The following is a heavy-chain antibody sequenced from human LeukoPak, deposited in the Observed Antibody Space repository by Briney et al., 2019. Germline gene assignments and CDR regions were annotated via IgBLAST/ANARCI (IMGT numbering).Heavy chain of an antibody. D-gene: IGHD3-10*01. CDR3: AISITMVRGVMFDY. Sequence: ASVKVSCKASGYTFTGYYMHWVRQAPGQGPEWMGWINPNSGGTNYAQKFQGWVTMTRDTSISTAYMELSRLRSDDTAVYYCAISITMVRGVMFDYWDQGTLVTVSS. CDR2: INPNSGGT. V-gene: IGHV1-2*04. CDR1: GYTFTGYY. J-gene: IGHJ4*02.